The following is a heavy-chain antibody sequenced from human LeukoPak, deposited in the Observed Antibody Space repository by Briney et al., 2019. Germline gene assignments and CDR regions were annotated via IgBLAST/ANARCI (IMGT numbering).Heavy chain of an antibody. D-gene: IGHD3-10*01. CDR2: VSGSGADT. CDR1: GLTFSNYD. J-gene: IGHJ4*02. CDR3: AKSYNNPTVAVRVRGVIPYFDY. V-gene: IGHV3-23*01. Sequence: GGSLRLSCAASGLTFSNYDMNWVRQAPGKGLEWVADVSGSGADTYYADSVKGRFTISRDNSRTTLYLQMISLRADDTAVYYCAKSYNNPTVAVRVRGVIPYFDYWGQGSLVTVSS.